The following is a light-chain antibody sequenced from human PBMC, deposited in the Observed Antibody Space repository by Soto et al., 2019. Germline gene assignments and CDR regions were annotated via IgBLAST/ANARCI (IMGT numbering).Light chain of an antibody. CDR1: SSDVGGYDY. CDR3: ISYASINTYV. CDR2: DVT. V-gene: IGLV2-14*01. J-gene: IGLJ1*01. Sequence: QPALTQPASVSGSPGQSITISCTETSSDVGGYDYVSWYQQHPGKAPKLMIYDVTNRPSGVSNRFSGSKSGNTAPLTISGLQAEDEADYYCISYASINTYVFGTGTKVTVL.